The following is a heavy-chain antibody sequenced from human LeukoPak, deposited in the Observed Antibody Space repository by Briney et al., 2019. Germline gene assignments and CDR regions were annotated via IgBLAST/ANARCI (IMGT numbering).Heavy chain of an antibody. CDR2: ISGSGAST. Sequence: GGSLRLSCAASGFTFSSYAMSWVRQAPGKGLEWVSTISGSGASTYYADSVKGRFTISRDNSKNTLYLQMNSLRAEDTAVYYCASEWLVLYNMDVWGRGTTVTVSS. V-gene: IGHV3-23*01. CDR1: GFTFSSYA. J-gene: IGHJ6*02. CDR3: ASEWLVLYNMDV. D-gene: IGHD6-19*01.